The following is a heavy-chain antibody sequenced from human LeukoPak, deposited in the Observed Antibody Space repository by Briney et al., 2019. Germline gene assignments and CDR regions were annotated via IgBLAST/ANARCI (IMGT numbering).Heavy chain of an antibody. CDR3: ARVRGDYYYGSGSLNY. CDR1: GYSISSGYY. Sequence: SETLSLTCTVSGYSISSGYYWGWIRQPPGKGLEWIGSIYHSGSTYYNPSLKSRVTISVDTSKNQFSLKLSSVTAADTAVYYYARVRGDYYYGSGSLNYWGQGTLVTVSS. J-gene: IGHJ4*02. CDR2: IYHSGST. D-gene: IGHD3-10*01. V-gene: IGHV4-38-2*02.